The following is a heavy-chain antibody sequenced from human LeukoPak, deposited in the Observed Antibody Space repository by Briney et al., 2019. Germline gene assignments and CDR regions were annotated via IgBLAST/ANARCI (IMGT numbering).Heavy chain of an antibody. D-gene: IGHD5-24*01. CDR2: ISYDGSNK. V-gene: IGHV3-30-3*01. J-gene: IGHJ4*02. CDR3: ARDGQITSFDY. Sequence: PGRSLRLSCAASGFTFSSYAMHWVRQAPGNGLEWVAVISYDGSNKYYADSVKGRFTISRDNSKNTLYLQMNSLRAEDTAVYYCARDGQITSFDYWGQGTLVTVSS. CDR1: GFTFSSYA.